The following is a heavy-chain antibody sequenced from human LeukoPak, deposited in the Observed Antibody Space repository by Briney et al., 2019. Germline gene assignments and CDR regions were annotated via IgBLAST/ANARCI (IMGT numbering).Heavy chain of an antibody. CDR1: GYTFTGSY. V-gene: IGHV1-2*02. D-gene: IGHD3-3*01. Sequence: AASVKVSCKASGYTFTGSYMHWVRQAPGQGPEWMGWINPNNGGTNYAQKFQGRVTVTRDTSISTAYMEVSRLRSDDTAVYYCARAYDVWSGYDHWGQGTLVTVSS. J-gene: IGHJ5*02. CDR3: ARAYDVWSGYDH. CDR2: INPNNGGT.